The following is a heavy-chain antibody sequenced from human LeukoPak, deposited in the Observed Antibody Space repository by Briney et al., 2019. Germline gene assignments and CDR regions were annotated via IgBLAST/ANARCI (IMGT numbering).Heavy chain of an antibody. CDR1: GYTFIDYY. D-gene: IGHD7-27*01. V-gene: IGHV1-2*05. Sequence: ASVTVSCKASGYTFIDYYIHWVRQAPGQGLEWMGRISPKNGATNYAQEFRGRVSMTRDASSTTAYMELTGLTYADTDVYFCARDWGGGSPSAFDIWGQGTVVTVSS. CDR2: ISPKNGAT. CDR3: ARDWGGGSPSAFDI. J-gene: IGHJ3*02.